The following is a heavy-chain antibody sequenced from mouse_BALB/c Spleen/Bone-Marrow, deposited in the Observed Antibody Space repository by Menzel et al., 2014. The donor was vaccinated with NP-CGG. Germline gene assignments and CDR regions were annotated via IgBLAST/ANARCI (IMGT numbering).Heavy chain of an antibody. CDR1: GFTFSNYG. J-gene: IGHJ3*01. CDR3: ARHAYYDQTEVSFVY. Sequence: EVKLVESGGGLVKSGGSLKLSCAASGFTFSNYGMSWVRQTPEKRLEWVATISGGGSYTFYSDSVKGRFTISRDNAKNNLYLQLSSLRSEDTALYYCARHAYYDQTEVSFVYWGQGALVTVSA. V-gene: IGHV5-9-2*01. D-gene: IGHD2-4*01. CDR2: ISGGGSYT.